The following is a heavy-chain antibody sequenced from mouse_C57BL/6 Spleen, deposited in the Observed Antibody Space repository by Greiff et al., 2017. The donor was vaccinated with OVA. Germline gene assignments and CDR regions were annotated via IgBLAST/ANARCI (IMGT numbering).Heavy chain of an antibody. CDR3: ASTTSATVVAHYYAMDY. J-gene: IGHJ4*01. CDR1: GYTFTGYW. V-gene: IGHV1-9*01. Sequence: VQLQESGAELMKPGASVKLSCKATGYTFTGYWIEWVKQRPGHGLEWIGEILPGSGSTNYNEKFKGKATFTADTSSNTAYMQLSSLTTEDSAIYYCASTTSATVVAHYYAMDYWGQGTSVTGSS. CDR2: ILPGSGST. D-gene: IGHD1-1*01.